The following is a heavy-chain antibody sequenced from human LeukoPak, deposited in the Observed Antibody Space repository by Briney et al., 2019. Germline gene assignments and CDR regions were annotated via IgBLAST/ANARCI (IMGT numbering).Heavy chain of an antibody. CDR2: ISSSGSTI. CDR1: GFTFSDYY. D-gene: IGHD5-12*01. Sequence: GGSLRLSCAASGFTFSDYYMSWIRQAPGKGLEWVSYISSSGSTIYYADSVKGRFTIPRDNAKNSLYLQMNSLRAEDTAVYYCARDSGRHSGYDSTFDYWGQGTLVTVSS. CDR3: ARDSGRHSGYDSTFDY. V-gene: IGHV3-11*01. J-gene: IGHJ4*02.